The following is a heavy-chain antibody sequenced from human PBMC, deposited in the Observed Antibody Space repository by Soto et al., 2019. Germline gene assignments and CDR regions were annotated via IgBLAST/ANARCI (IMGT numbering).Heavy chain of an antibody. CDR3: ARAVTQYFDS. Sequence: GGSLRLSCAASGFSFNFYVMTWVRQAPGKGLEWVSGMSGSGGHKYYADSVKGRFTVSRDNSNSTLFLQMNSLRAEDTAVYYCARAVTQYFDSWGQGXLVTVYS. CDR1: GFSFNFYV. CDR2: MSGSGGHK. V-gene: IGHV3-23*01. J-gene: IGHJ4*02.